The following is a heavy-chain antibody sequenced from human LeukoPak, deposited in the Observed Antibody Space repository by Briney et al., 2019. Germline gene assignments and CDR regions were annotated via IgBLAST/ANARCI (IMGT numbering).Heavy chain of an antibody. CDR3: ARGPRFGIRMIVVVTKGHFDY. J-gene: IGHJ4*02. Sequence: GGSLRLSCAAPGFTFSTYWMHWVRQAPGKGLVWVSRISSDGSRTSYADSVKGRFTISRDNAKNTLYLQMNSLRAEDTAVYYCARGPRFGIRMIVVVTKGHFDYWGQGTLVTVSS. D-gene: IGHD3-22*01. CDR1: GFTFSTYW. V-gene: IGHV3-74*01. CDR2: ISSDGSRT.